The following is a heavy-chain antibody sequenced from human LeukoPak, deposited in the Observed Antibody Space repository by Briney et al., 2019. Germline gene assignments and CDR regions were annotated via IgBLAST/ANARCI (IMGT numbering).Heavy chain of an antibody. Sequence: SETLSLTCEVYGGSFRGYYWSWICQPPGKGLEWIGEINHSGNTNYNPSLKSRVTMSVDTSKKQFSLKLSSVTAADTAFYYCARRVVVPAAMVRDFYYYMDVWGKGTMVAVS. CDR3: ARRVVVPAAMVRDFYYYMDV. CDR2: INHSGNT. V-gene: IGHV4-34*01. D-gene: IGHD2-2*01. J-gene: IGHJ6*03. CDR1: GGSFRGYY.